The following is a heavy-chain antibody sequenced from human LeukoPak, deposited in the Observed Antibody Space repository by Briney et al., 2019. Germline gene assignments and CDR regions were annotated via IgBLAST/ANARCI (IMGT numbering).Heavy chain of an antibody. CDR2: IIPIFGTA. Sequence: GASVKVSCKASGGTFSSYAISWVRQAPGQGLEWMGRIIPIFGTANYAQKFQGRVTITTDESTSTAYMELSSLRSEDTAVYYCARDRRYFDWLPLDYWGQGTLVTVSS. CDR3: ARDRRYFDWLPLDY. D-gene: IGHD3-9*01. V-gene: IGHV1-69*05. CDR1: GGTFSSYA. J-gene: IGHJ4*02.